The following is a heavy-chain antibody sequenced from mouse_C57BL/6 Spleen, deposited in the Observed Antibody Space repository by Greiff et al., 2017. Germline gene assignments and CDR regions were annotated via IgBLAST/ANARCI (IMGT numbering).Heavy chain of an antibody. D-gene: IGHD1-1*01. V-gene: IGHV1-9*01. Sequence: VQVVESGAELMKPGASVKLSCTASGYTFTGSWIEWVKQRPGHGLEWIGGIFPGSGSTNYNEQFQGKAPFTADTSSNTAYMQLSILTTEDPAIYYCARAKSSFYDCSSPFAYWGHGTLVTVSA. CDR2: IFPGSGST. CDR1: GYTFTGSW. J-gene: IGHJ3*01. CDR3: ARAKSSFYDCSSPFAY.